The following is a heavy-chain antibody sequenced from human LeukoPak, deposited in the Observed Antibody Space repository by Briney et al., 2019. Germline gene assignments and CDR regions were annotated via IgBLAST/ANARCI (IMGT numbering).Heavy chain of an antibody. CDR2: ISSSGSTI. CDR1: GFTFSDYY. D-gene: IGHD4-17*01. V-gene: IGHV3-11*01. CDR3: AREFHLTVTMRAGEGY. J-gene: IGHJ4*02. Sequence: GGSLRLSCAASGFTFSDYYMSWIRQAPGKGLEWVSYISSSGSTIYYADSVKGRFTISRDDAKNSLYLQMNSLRAEDTAVYYCAREFHLTVTMRAGEGYWGQGTLVTVSS.